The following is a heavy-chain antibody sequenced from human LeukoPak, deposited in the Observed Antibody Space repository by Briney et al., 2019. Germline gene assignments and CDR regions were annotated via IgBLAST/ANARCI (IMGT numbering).Heavy chain of an antibody. CDR3: AKDGGPGRGAFDI. D-gene: IGHD1-26*01. CDR2: ISGNGDST. CDR1: GFTFRSFA. Sequence: GGSLRLSCAASGFTFRSFAMNWVRQAPGKGLEWVSFISGNGDSTYYTDSMKGRCTVSRDNSKTTLYLQMSSLRIEDTAVYYCAKDGGPGRGAFDIWGQGTMVTVSS. V-gene: IGHV3-23*01. J-gene: IGHJ3*02.